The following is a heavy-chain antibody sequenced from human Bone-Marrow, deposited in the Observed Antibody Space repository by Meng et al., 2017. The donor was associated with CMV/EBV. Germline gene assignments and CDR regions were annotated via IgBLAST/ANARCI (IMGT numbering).Heavy chain of an antibody. CDR1: GGSISSSSYY. CDR2: ILYGGST. D-gene: IGHD3-16*01. Sequence: SEPLSLTCTVSGGSISSSSYYWGWVRQAPGKGLEWIGSILYGGSTFYNPSLKSRVSISIDVSKNQFSLSLSSVTAADTAVYYCARVWGGDNWFDPWGQGILVTVSS. V-gene: IGHV4-39*07. CDR3: ARVWGGDNWFDP. J-gene: IGHJ5*02.